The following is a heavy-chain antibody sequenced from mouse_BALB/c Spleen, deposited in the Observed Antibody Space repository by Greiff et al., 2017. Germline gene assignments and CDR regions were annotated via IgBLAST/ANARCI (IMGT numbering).Heavy chain of an antibody. J-gene: IGHJ3*01. CDR1: GFSITSGY. CDR3: AKKAFAY. Sequence: VQLKESGPSLVKPSQTLSLTCSVTGFSITSGYLNWIRQFPGNKLEYMGYISYSGSTYYNPSLKRRISITRDTSKNQYYLQLNSVTTEDTARYYCAKKAFAYWGQGTLVTVSA. V-gene: IGHV3-8*02. CDR2: ISYSGST.